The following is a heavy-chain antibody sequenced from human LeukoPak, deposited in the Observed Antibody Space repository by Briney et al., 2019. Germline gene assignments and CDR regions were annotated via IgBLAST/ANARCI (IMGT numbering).Heavy chain of an antibody. Sequence: SETLSLTCAVSGYSISSGYYWGWIRQPPGKGLEWIGSIYHSGSTYYNPSLKSRVTISVDTSKNQFSLKLCSVTAADTAVYYCARQPSNYDYVWGSYRTHLNFDYWGQGTLVTVSS. V-gene: IGHV4-38-2*01. D-gene: IGHD3-16*02. CDR3: ARQPSNYDYVWGSYRTHLNFDY. J-gene: IGHJ4*02. CDR2: IYHSGST. CDR1: GYSISSGYY.